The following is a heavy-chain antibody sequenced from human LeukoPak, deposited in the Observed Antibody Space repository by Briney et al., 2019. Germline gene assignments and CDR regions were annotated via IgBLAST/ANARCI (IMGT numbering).Heavy chain of an antibody. CDR3: ARHNHMITFGGEDY. D-gene: IGHD3-16*01. V-gene: IGHV4-34*01. Sequence: SETLSLTCAVYGGSFSGYYWSWIRQPPGKGLEWIGEINHSGSTNYNPSLKSRVTISVDTSKNQFSLKLSSVTAADTAVYYCARHNHMITFGGEDYRGQGTLVTVSS. J-gene: IGHJ4*02. CDR1: GGSFSGYY. CDR2: INHSGST.